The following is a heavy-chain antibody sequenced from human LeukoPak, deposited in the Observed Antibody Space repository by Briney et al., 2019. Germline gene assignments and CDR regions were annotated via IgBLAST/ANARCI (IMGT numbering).Heavy chain of an antibody. Sequence: GGSLRLSCAASGFTFSSYWMSWVRQAPGKGLEGVSTISSSSSYIYYADSVKGRFTISRDNAKNSLYLQMNSLRTEDTAVYYCARDVLLGYCTAGSCPTDAFDIWGQGTMVTVSS. CDR2: ISSSSSYI. J-gene: IGHJ3*02. CDR1: GFTFSSYW. CDR3: ARDVLLGYCTAGSCPTDAFDI. D-gene: IGHD2-15*01. V-gene: IGHV3-21*01.